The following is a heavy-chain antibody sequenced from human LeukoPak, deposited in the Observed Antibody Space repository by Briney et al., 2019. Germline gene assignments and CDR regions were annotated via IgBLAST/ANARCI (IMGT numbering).Heavy chain of an antibody. J-gene: IGHJ4*02. CDR3: ARDAPKGGSYSAYFDY. Sequence: ASVKVSCKASGYTFTGYYMHWVRQAPGQGLEWMGIINPSGGSTSYAQKFQGIFTMTRDTSTSTVYMELSSLRSEDTAVYYCARDAPKGGSYSAYFDYWGQGTLVTVSS. V-gene: IGHV1-46*01. CDR1: GYTFTGYY. CDR2: INPSGGST. D-gene: IGHD1-26*01.